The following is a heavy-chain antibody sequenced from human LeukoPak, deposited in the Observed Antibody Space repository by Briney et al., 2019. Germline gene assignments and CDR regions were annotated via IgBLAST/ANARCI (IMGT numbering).Heavy chain of an antibody. J-gene: IGHJ3*02. CDR2: LYYSGSA. V-gene: IGHV4-39*07. CDR3: ARDVGGYDFWSDAFDI. D-gene: IGHD3-3*01. CDR1: GDSIISSNHY. Sequence: PSETLSLTCTVSGDSIISSNHYWGWIRQPPGKGLEWIGSLYYSGSAYYNPSLKSRVTILVDTSKNQFSLKLSSVTAADTAVYYCARDVGGYDFWSDAFDIWGQGTMVTVSS.